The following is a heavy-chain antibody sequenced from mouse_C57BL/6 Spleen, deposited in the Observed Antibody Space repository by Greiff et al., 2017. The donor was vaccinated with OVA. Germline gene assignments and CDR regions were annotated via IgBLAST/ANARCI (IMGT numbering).Heavy chain of an antibody. CDR3: ASSTRVTRVFDY. CDR1: GYTFTSYW. D-gene: IGHD2-2*01. Sequence: QVQLQQPGAELVMPGASVKLSCKASGYTFTSYWMHWVKQRPGQGLEWIGEIDPSDSYTNYNQKFKGKSTLTVDKSSSTAYMQLSSLTSEDSAVYYCASSTRVTRVFDYWGQGTTLTVSS. J-gene: IGHJ2*01. V-gene: IGHV1-69*01. CDR2: IDPSDSYT.